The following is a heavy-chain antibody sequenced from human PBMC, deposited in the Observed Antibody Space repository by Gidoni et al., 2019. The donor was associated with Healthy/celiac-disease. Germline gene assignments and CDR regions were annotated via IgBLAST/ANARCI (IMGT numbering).Heavy chain of an antibody. V-gene: IGHV3-30-3*01. CDR2: ISYDGSNK. J-gene: IGHJ4*02. D-gene: IGHD3-10*01. CDR3: ARASYYYGSGTGDYFDY. Sequence: QVQLVESGGGVVQPGRSLRLSCAASGFTFSSYAMHWVRQAPGKGLEWVAVISYDGSNKYYADSVKGRFTISRDNSKNTLYLQMNSLRAEDTAVYYCARASYYYGSGTGDYFDYWGQGTLVTVSS. CDR1: GFTFSSYA.